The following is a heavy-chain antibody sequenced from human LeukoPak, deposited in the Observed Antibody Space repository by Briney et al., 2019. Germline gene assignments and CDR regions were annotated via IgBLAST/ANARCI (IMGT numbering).Heavy chain of an antibody. J-gene: IGHJ4*02. CDR2: ISSSSSYI. Sequence: PGGSLRLSCAASGFTFSSYSMKWVRQAPGEGLEWVSSISSSSSYIYYAVSVKGRVTISRDNDKNSLYLQMNSLRAEDTAVYYCASGAWDFWSGYYLSWGQGTLVTVSS. CDR1: GFTFSSYS. V-gene: IGHV3-21*01. D-gene: IGHD3-3*01. CDR3: ASGAWDFWSGYYLS.